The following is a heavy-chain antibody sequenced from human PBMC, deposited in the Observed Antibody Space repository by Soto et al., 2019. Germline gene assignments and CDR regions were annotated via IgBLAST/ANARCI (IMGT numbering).Heavy chain of an antibody. CDR3: AGSGSSPYYHYYGMDV. CDR1: GGSISSYC. CDR2: IYYSGST. D-gene: IGHD3-10*01. J-gene: IGHJ6*02. V-gene: IGHV4-59*01. Sequence: QVQLQESGPGLVKPSETLSLTCTVSGGSISSYCWSWIRQPPGKGLEWIGYIYYSGSTNYNPSLKHRVTISVXTXTXXLSLKLSSVTAADTAVYYCAGSGSSPYYHYYGMDVWGQGTTVTVSS.